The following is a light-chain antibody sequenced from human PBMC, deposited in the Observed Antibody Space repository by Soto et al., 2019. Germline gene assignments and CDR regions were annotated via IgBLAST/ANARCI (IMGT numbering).Light chain of an antibody. CDR3: SSFTISSTYV. J-gene: IGLJ1*01. CDR2: EVT. V-gene: IGLV2-14*01. Sequence: QSALTQPASVSGSPGQSITISCTGTSSDVGACNCVSWYQQHPGKIPKLMIYEVTNRPSGVSDRFSGPKSGNTASLTISGLQAEDEADYYCSSFTISSTYVFGGRTKLTVL. CDR1: SSDVGACNC.